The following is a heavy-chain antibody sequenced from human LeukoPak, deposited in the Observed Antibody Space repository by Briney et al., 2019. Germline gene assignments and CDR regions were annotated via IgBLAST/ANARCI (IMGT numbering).Heavy chain of an antibody. CDR1: GYTFRNYA. CDR3: ARDCSGGTCSSFWLDP. J-gene: IGHJ5*02. Sequence: ASVKVSCKASGYTFRNYAITWVRQAPGQGLERMGWITAYNGNTNYAQKFKGRVTMTTDTPTATAYMELRNLESDDTAVYYCARDCSGGTCSSFWLDPWGQGTLVTVSS. V-gene: IGHV1-18*01. CDR2: ITAYNGNT. D-gene: IGHD2-15*01.